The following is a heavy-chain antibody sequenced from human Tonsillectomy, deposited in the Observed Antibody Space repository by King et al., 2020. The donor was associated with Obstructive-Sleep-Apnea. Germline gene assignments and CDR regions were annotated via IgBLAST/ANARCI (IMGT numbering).Heavy chain of an antibody. CDR2: ISSSSSTI. V-gene: IGHV3-48*04. D-gene: IGHD3-10*01. CDR1: GFTFSSYS. Sequence: VKLVESGGGLVQPGGSLRLSCAASGFTFSSYSMNWVRQAPGKGLEWVSYISSSSSTIYYADSVKGRFTISRDNAKNSLYLQMNSLRAEDTAVYYCARVQQRYYYGSGSHGYFDYWGQGTLVTVSS. CDR3: ARVQQRYYYGSGSHGYFDY. J-gene: IGHJ4*02.